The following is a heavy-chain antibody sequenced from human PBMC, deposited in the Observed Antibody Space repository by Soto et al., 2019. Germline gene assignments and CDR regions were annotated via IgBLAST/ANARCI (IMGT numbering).Heavy chain of an antibody. CDR3: ARRIVATETFDY. Sequence: SETLSLTCIVSSGSMSSSLNHWGWIRQPPGKGLEWIGNINYSGSTYYNPSLQSRLTISVDTSNNQFSLTLSSVTAADTAVYYCARRIVATETFDYWGQGTLVTVSS. V-gene: IGHV4-39*01. J-gene: IGHJ4*02. D-gene: IGHD5-12*01. CDR2: INYSGST. CDR1: SGSMSSSLNH.